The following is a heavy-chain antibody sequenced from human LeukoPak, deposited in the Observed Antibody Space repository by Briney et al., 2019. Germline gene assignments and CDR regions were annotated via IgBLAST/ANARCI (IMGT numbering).Heavy chain of an antibody. V-gene: IGHV4-59*01. Sequence: ASETLSLTCTVSGGSISSYYWSWIRQPPGKGLEWIGYIYYSGSTNYNPSLKSRVTISVDTSKNQFSLKLSSVTAADTAVYYCAREARQWYSRSSLGDYYYYYMDVWGKGTTVTVSS. CDR2: IYYSGST. CDR3: AREARQWYSRSSLGDYYYYYMDV. D-gene: IGHD6-6*01. J-gene: IGHJ6*03. CDR1: GGSISSYY.